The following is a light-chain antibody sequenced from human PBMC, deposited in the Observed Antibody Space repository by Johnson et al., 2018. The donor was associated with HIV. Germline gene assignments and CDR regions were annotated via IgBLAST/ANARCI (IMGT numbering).Light chain of an antibody. J-gene: IGLJ1*01. CDR2: EHN. Sequence: QSVLTQPPSVSAAPGQKVTISCSGSSSNIGNNYVSWYQQLPGTAPKLRIYEHNKRPEEMNERGEGAKKGKEENRGRTGLQPGDEADCYCGTWDSSLSGYVFGTGTKVTVL. CDR3: GTWDSSLSGYV. V-gene: IGLV1-51*02. CDR1: SSNIGNNY.